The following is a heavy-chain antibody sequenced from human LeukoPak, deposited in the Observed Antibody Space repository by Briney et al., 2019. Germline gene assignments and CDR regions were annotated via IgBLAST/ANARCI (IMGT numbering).Heavy chain of an antibody. CDR2: ISSSESTI. V-gene: IGHV3-11*01. D-gene: IGHD6-13*01. CDR1: GFTFSDFY. CDR3: SRDVRRAAAGTMNY. Sequence: AGGYLCCYCAASGFTFSDFYRSWNRHAPGQGREWFSYISSSESTINYAESVKGRCPISRDNAKNSRYLQMNNLRAEDMAVYFCSRDVRRAAAGTMNYGGQGTLVTVSS. J-gene: IGHJ4*02.